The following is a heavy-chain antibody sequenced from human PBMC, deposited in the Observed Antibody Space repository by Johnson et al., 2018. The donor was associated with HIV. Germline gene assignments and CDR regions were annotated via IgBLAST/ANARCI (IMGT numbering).Heavy chain of an antibody. V-gene: IGHV3-13*01. J-gene: IGHJ3*02. CDR2: IGTAGDT. D-gene: IGHD7-27*01. CDR1: GFTFSSYD. CDR3: AKTTRGNWGSCFDI. Sequence: VQLVESGGGLVQPGGSLRLSCAASGFTFSSYDMHWVRQATGKGLEWVSAIGTAGDTYYPGSVKGRFTISRENAKNSLYLQMNSLGAGDTAVYYCAKTTRGNWGSCFDIWGRGTMVTVSS.